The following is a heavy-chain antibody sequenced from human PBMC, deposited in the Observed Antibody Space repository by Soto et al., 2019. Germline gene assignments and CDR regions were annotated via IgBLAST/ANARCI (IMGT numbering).Heavy chain of an antibody. V-gene: IGHV4-59*01. CDR1: GGPKNRYF. CDR3: ARDVWGGTSGWSHCDS. CDR2: IYYTGTT. Sequence: PSETLSLTCTVSGGPKNRYFWTWIRQPPGKGLEWIGYIYYTGTTKYNPSLKSRVTMSVDTSENEFSLKLNSVTAADTAVYYCARDVWGGTSGWSHCDSWGQGAMGTVSA. J-gene: IGHJ4*02. D-gene: IGHD6-19*01.